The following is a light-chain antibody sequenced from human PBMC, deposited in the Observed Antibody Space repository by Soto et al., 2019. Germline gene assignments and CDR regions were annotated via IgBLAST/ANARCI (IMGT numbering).Light chain of an antibody. Sequence: QSVLTQPPSGSGAPGQRVTISCTGSSSNIGAGHVVHWYQQFPGRAPNLLIYGSSNRPSGVPDRFSGSKSGTSASLAITGLQAEDEADYYGQSYDNTLSASVFGGGTKLTVL. CDR1: SSNIGAGHV. CDR2: GSS. V-gene: IGLV1-40*01. CDR3: QSYDNTLSASV. J-gene: IGLJ2*01.